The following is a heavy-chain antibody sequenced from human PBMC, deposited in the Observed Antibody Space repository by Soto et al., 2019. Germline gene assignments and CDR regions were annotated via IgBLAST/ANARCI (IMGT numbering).Heavy chain of an antibody. D-gene: IGHD3-3*01. CDR3: AKVSRITIFGGGWFDP. V-gene: IGHV4-34*01. CDR2: INHRGQN. Sequence: SETLSLTCAGCGGSFSDYSWIWIRQPPWKGLEWIGEINHRGQNNYKPSLKSRILISVDNSKNQVSLNLNSVTAADTAIYYCAKVSRITIFGGGWFDPWGQGTLVTVSS. CDR1: GGSFSDYS. J-gene: IGHJ5*02.